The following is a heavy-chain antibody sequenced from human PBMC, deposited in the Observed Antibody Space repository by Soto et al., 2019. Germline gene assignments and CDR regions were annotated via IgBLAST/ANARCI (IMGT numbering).Heavy chain of an antibody. J-gene: IGHJ4*02. V-gene: IGHV4-34*01. CDR2: INHSGST. Sequence: SETLSLTCAVYGGSFSGYYWSWIRQPPGKGLEWIGEINHSGSTNYNPSLKSRVTISVDTSKNQFSLKLSSVTAADTAVYYCAGGYCTNGVCNGNAYYFDYWGQGTLVTVSS. CDR3: AGGYCTNGVCNGNAYYFDY. CDR1: GGSFSGYY. D-gene: IGHD2-8*01.